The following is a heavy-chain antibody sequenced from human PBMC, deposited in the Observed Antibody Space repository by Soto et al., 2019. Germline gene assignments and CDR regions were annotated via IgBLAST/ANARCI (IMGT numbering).Heavy chain of an antibody. Sequence: QVQLVQSGAEVKKPGASVKVSCKASGYTFTSYDINWVRQATGQGLEWMGWMNPNSGNTGYAQKFQGRVTMTRNTTISTAYMETSSMGFEDPGVYYWARERTDFGDYWGQGTMVSVSS. CDR1: GYTFTSYD. CDR3: ARERTDFGDY. J-gene: IGHJ4*02. D-gene: IGHD3-3*01. CDR2: MNPNSGNT. V-gene: IGHV1-8*01.